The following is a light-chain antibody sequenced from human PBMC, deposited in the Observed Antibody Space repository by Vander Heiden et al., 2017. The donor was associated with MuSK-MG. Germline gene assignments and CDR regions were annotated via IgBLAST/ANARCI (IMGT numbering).Light chain of an antibody. Sequence: QSALTQPASVSGSPGQSITISCTGASSDVGYYNLVSWYQQHPGKAPKLMIYEVSERPSGVSNRFSGSKSGNTASLTISGLQAEDEADYYCCSDAGSSTFVFGGGTKVTVL. CDR3: CSDAGSSTFV. CDR1: SSDVGYYNL. J-gene: IGLJ3*02. CDR2: EVS. V-gene: IGLV2-23*02.